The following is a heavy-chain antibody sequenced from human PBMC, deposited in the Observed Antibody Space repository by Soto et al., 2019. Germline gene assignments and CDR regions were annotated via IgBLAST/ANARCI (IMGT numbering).Heavy chain of an antibody. CDR2: IYYSGST. CDR3: ASTEYSSSLRTFDY. V-gene: IGHV4-39*01. D-gene: IGHD6-6*01. J-gene: IGHJ4*02. Sequence: QLQLQESGPGLVKPSETLSLTCTVSGGSISSSSYYWGWIRQPPGKGLEWIGSIYYSGSTYYNPSLKSRVTISGDTSKNQFSLKLSSVTAADTAVYYCASTEYSSSLRTFDYCRQGTLVTVSS. CDR1: GGSISSSSYY.